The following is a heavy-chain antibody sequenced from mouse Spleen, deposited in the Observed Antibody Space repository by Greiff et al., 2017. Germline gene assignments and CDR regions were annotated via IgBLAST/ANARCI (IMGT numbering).Heavy chain of an antibody. D-gene: IGHD1-1*01. Sequence: VQVVESGPGLVQPSQSLSITCTVSGFSLTSYGVHWVRQSPGKGLEWLGVIWSGGSTDYNAAFISRLSISKDNSKSQVFFKMNSLQADDTAIYYCARGLYYYGSSYFDYWGQGTTLTVSS. J-gene: IGHJ2*01. V-gene: IGHV2-2*01. CDR3: ARGLYYYGSSYFDY. CDR1: GFSLTSYG. CDR2: IWSGGST.